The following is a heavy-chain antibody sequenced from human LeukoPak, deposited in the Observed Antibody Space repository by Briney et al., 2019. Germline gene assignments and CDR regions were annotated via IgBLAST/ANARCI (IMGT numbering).Heavy chain of an antibody. J-gene: IGHJ1*01. CDR3: ARHSDGGTYPLEH. CDR1: GGSISKYY. D-gene: IGHD1-26*01. CDR2: VFYNGNT. V-gene: IGHV4-59*08. Sequence: PSEALSLTCTVSGGSISKYYWSWFRQPPGKGLEWVGYVFYNGNTNYNPSLKSRLTISVDTSNNQFSLKLSSVTAADTAVYYCARHSDGGTYPLEHWGQGTLVTVSS.